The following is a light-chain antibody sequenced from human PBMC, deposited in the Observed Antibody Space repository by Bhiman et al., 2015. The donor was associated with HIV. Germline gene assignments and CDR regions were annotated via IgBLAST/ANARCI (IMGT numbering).Light chain of an antibody. J-gene: IGLJ2*01. V-gene: IGLV2-8*01. CDR3: SSYTSISTGVV. CDR2: EVT. CDR1: SSDIGRYNY. Sequence: QSALTQPPSASGSPGQSVIISCTGTSSDIGRYNYVSWSQQHPGKAPKIIIYEVTRRPSGVPDRFSGSKSGNTASLTVSGLQAEDEADYYCSSYTSISTGVVFGGGTKLTVL.